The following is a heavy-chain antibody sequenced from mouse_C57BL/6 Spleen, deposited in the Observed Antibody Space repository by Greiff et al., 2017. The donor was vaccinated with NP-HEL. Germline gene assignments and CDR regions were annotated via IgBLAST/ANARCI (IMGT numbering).Heavy chain of an antibody. V-gene: IGHV1-15*01. Sequence: QVQLQQSGAELVRPGASVTLSCKASGYTFTDYEMHWVKQTPVHGLEWIGAIDPETGGTAYNQKFKGKAILTADKSSSTAYMELRSLTSEDSAVYYCTRYYRYAMDYWGQGTSVTVSS. CDR3: TRYYRYAMDY. CDR2: IDPETGGT. D-gene: IGHD2-14*01. CDR1: GYTFTDYE. J-gene: IGHJ4*01.